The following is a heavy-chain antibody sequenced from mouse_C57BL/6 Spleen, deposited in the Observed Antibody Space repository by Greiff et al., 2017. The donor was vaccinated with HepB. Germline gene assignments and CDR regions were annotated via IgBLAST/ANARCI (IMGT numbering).Heavy chain of an antibody. CDR2: ISDGGSYT. V-gene: IGHV5-4*01. Sequence: EVQVVESGGGLVKPGGSLKLSCAASGFTFSSYAMSWVRQTPEKRLEWVATISDGGSYTYYPDNVKGRFTISRDNAKNNLYLQMSHLKSEDTAMYYCARDYYGREYYFDYWGQGTTLTVSS. CDR1: GFTFSSYA. CDR3: ARDYYGREYYFDY. D-gene: IGHD1-1*01. J-gene: IGHJ2*01.